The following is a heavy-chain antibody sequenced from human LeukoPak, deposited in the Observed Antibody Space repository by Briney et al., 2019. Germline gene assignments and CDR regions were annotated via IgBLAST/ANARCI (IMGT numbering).Heavy chain of an antibody. CDR3: AKAPVTTCSGAYCYPFDY. V-gene: IGHV3-23*01. CDR2: ISVSGNT. J-gene: IGHJ4*02. Sequence: GGSLRLSCAASGLPFSGSAVHWVRQAPGKGLEWVSAISVSGNTYHADSVKGRFTISRDSSKNTLYLQMNRLRAEDAAVYYCAKAPVTTCSGAYCYPFDYWGQGTLVTVSS. CDR1: GLPFSGSA. D-gene: IGHD2-21*01.